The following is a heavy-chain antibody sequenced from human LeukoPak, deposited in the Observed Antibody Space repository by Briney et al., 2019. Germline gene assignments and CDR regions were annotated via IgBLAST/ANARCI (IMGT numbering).Heavy chain of an antibody. V-gene: IGHV3-74*01. D-gene: IGHD1/OR15-1a*01. J-gene: IGHJ4*02. CDR3: AREGGTVYYFDY. CDR1: GFHFCSYW. Sequence: PGGSLTLPCAASGFHFCSYWIQWVRQAPGEGLVGVSRINSDGSSTRYEDYVKRRFTISRDNAKNMLYLQMNSLRAEDTAVYYCAREGGTVYYFDYWGQGTLVTVSS. CDR2: INSDGSST.